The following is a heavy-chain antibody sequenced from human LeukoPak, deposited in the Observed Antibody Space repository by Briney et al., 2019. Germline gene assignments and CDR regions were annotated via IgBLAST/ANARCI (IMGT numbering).Heavy chain of an antibody. CDR2: IYYSGST. CDR1: GDSISSSTYY. V-gene: IGHV4-39*07. J-gene: IGHJ4*02. D-gene: IGHD4-17*01. CDR3: ARVLSYGDYYFDY. Sequence: SETLSLTCTVIGDSISSSTYYWGWIRQPPGKGLEWIGSIYYSGSTYSNPSLKSRVTISVDTSKNQFSLKLSSVTAADTAVYYCARVLSYGDYYFDYWGQGTLVTVSS.